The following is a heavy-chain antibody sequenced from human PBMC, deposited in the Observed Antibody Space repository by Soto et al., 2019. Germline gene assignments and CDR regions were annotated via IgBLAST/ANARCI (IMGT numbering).Heavy chain of an antibody. J-gene: IGHJ3*02. CDR1: GFRFSRYA. Sequence: QLLESGGGLAQPGGSLRLSCAASGFRFSRYAMSWVRQAPGKGLERVSTISGSGADSYDADSVKGRFIISRDNSKKTLRPQMNSLRAADTAVYYWEKSTGVLATTGGAFDTGGRGTVFTVSS. D-gene: IGHD5-12*01. V-gene: IGHV3-23*01. CDR3: EKSTGVLATTGGAFDT. CDR2: ISGSGADS.